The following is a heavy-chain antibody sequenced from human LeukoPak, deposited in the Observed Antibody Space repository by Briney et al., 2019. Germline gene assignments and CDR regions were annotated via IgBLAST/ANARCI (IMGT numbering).Heavy chain of an antibody. Sequence: SETLSLTCGVYGGSFSDYYWSWIRQPPGKGLEWIGEIIHSGSTNYNPSLKSRVTISLDTSKNQFSLKLNSVTAADTAVYYCARDSSDDFDLWGRGTLVTVSS. D-gene: IGHD3-22*01. V-gene: IGHV4-34*12. CDR2: IIHSGST. CDR1: GGSFSDYY. J-gene: IGHJ2*01. CDR3: ARDSSDDFDL.